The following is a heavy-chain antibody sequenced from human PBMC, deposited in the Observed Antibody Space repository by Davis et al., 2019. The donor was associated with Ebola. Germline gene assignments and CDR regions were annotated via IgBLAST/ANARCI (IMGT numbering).Heavy chain of an antibody. CDR3: ARDTYYSGSGSYFGDTFDS. CDR2: VYYTGST. D-gene: IGHD3-10*01. J-gene: IGHJ3*01. CDR1: SGSMTNYY. V-gene: IGHV4-59*01. Sequence: PSETLSLTCTVSSGSMTNYYWSWIRQPPGKGLEWIGHVYYTGSTNYNPSLRSRVAISVDTSKNQFSLKVTSVTAADTAVYYCARDTYYSGSGSYFGDTFDSWGQGTTVIVSS.